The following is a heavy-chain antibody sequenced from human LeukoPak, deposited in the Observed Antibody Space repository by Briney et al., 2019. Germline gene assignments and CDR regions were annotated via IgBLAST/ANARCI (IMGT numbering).Heavy chain of an antibody. J-gene: IGHJ5*02. CDR2: IKQDGSEK. V-gene: IGHV3-7*01. Sequence: PGGSLRLSCAASGFTFSSYWMSWVRQAPGKGLEWVANIKQDGSEKYYVDSVKGRFTISRDNAKNSLYLQMNSLRAEDTAVYYCASAEGYSYGHNWFDPWGQGTLVTVSS. D-gene: IGHD5-18*01. CDR3: ASAEGYSYGHNWFDP. CDR1: GFTFSSYW.